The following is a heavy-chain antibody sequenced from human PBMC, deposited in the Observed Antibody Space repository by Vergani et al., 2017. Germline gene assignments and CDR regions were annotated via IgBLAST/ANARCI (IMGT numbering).Heavy chain of an antibody. D-gene: IGHD2-8*01. V-gene: IGHV4-34*01. CDR2: IDHTGRP. CDR1: GGSLTSYH. J-gene: IGHJ6*03. CDR3: ARVNAETNGQLYYYYYRDV. Sequence: QVQLQQWGGGLLKPSETLSLTCVVNGGSLTSYHWTWIRQSPGEGLEWVGDIDHTGRPDYTPSLKSRLTMSVDKSRNQFSLTLNSVTATDTAIYFCARVNAETNGQLYYYYYRDVWGQGTAVTVS.